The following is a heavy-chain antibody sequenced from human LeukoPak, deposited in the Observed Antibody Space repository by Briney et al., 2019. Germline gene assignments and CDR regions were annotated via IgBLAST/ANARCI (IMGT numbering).Heavy chain of an antibody. J-gene: IGHJ4*02. D-gene: IGHD1-26*01. CDR1: GYTFTGYY. V-gene: IGHV1-2*06. CDR2: INPNSGGT. Sequence: ASVKVSCKASGYTFTGYYMHRVRQAPGQGLEWMGRINPNSGGTNYAQKFQGRVTMTRDTSISTAYMELSRLRSDDTAVYCCSLVGAINYFDYWGQGTLVTVSS. CDR3: SLVGAINYFDY.